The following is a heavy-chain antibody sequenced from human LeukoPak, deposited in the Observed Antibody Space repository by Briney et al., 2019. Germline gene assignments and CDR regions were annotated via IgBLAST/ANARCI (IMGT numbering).Heavy chain of an antibody. V-gene: IGHV3-23*01. CDR3: ARNYYYDSSGGAFDI. CDR2: SSGSDRRT. Sequence: GGSLRLSCAASGFTFTTYAMSWVRQAPGKGLEWVSASSGSDRRTYYAVSVKGRFTISRDTFKNMLYLQMNSLRAEDTAVYYCARNYYYDSSGGAFDIWGQGTMVTVSS. D-gene: IGHD3-22*01. J-gene: IGHJ3*02. CDR1: GFTFTTYA.